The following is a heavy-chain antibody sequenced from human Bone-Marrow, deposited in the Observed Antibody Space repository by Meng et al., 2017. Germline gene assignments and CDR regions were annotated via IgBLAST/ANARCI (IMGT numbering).Heavy chain of an antibody. CDR3: ARENSGAWYFDL. V-gene: IGHV3-33*08. D-gene: IGHD3-10*01. Sequence: VQLVESGGGLIQPGGALRLSCADSGFTVSSNYMTWVRQAPGKGLEWVSVISYDGSKKYYADSVKGRFTISRDSSKNTLYLQMNSLRAEDTAVYYCARENSGAWYFDLWGRGTLVTVSS. J-gene: IGHJ2*01. CDR1: GFTVSSNY. CDR2: ISYDGSKK.